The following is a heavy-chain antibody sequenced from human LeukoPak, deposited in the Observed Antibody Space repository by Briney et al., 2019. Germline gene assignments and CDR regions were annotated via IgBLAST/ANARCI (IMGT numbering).Heavy chain of an antibody. CDR2: IYHSGST. CDR3: ARASRCSSTSCYADYYYYMDV. V-gene: IGHV4-38-2*01. J-gene: IGHJ6*03. Sequence: PSETLSLTCAVSGYSISSGYYWGWIRQPPGKGLEWIGSIYHSGSTHYNPSLKSRVTISVDTSKNQFSLKLSSVTAADTAVYYCARASRCSSTSCYADYYYYMDVWGKGTTVTVSS. D-gene: IGHD2-2*01. CDR1: GYSISSGYY.